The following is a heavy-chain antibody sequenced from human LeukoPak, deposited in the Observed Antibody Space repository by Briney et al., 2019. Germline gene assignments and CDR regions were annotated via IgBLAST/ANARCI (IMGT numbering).Heavy chain of an antibody. Sequence: SETLSLTCTVSGGSISSSSYYWGWIRQPPGKGLEWIGSIYYSGSTYYNPSLKSRVTISVDTSKNQFSLKLSSVTAADTAVYYCARRPVDSSGWYDVTGFFDYWGQGTLVTVSS. CDR1: GGSISSSSYY. J-gene: IGHJ4*02. V-gene: IGHV4-39*01. CDR3: ARRPVDSSGWYDVTGFFDY. D-gene: IGHD6-19*01. CDR2: IYYSGST.